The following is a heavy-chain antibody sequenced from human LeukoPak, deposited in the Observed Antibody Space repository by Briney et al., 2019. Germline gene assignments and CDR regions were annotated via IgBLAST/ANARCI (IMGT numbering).Heavy chain of an antibody. CDR3: ARSSGRDGYNFLG. V-gene: IGHV4-59*01. D-gene: IGHD5-24*01. Sequence: PSETLSLTCTVSGGSISSYYWSWIRQPPGKGLEWIGYIYYSGSTNHNPSLKSRVTISVDTSKNQFSLKLSSVTAADTAVYYCARSSGRDGYNFLGWGQGTLVTVSS. CDR2: IYYSGST. CDR1: GGSISSYY. J-gene: IGHJ4*02.